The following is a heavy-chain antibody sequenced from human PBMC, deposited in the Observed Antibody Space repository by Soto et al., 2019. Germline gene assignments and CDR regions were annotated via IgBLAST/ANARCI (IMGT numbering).Heavy chain of an antibody. CDR1: GGSISSSDFY. CDR2: MYYSGTT. V-gene: IGHV4-39*01. CDR3: AVVHSTGNWFDP. D-gene: IGHD6-19*01. J-gene: IGHJ5*02. Sequence: QLQLQESGPGLVKPSETLSLTCTVSGGSISSSDFYWGWLRQPPGKGLDFIGSMYYSGTTYYNPSLKNRITISVDTSKNQFSLKLISVTAADTAVYYCAVVHSTGNWFDPWGQGALVTVSS.